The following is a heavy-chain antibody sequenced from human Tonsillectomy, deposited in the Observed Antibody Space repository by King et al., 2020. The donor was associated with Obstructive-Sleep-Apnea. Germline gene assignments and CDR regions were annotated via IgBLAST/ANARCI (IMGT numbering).Heavy chain of an antibody. D-gene: IGHD3-9*01. CDR1: GYSFTSYW. J-gene: IGHJ4*02. V-gene: IGHV5-10-1*03. CDR3: ARYTGFNDAYYFDY. CDR2: IDPSDSYT. Sequence: VQLVESGAEVKKPGESLRISCKGSGYSFTSYWISWVRQMPGKGLEWMVRIDPSDSYTNYSPSFQGHVTISADKSISTAYLQGSSLKASDTAMYYCARYTGFNDAYYFDYWGQGTLVTVSS.